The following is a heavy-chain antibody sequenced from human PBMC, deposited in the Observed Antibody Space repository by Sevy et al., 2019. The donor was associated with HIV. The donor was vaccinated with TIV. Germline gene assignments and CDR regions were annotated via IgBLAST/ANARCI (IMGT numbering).Heavy chain of an antibody. CDR3: AKSSQAAIVVVPAAIDY. D-gene: IGHD2-2*01. Sequence: GGSLRLSCAASGFTFDDYDMHWVRQAPGKGLEWVSGISWNSGSIGYADSVKGRFTISRDNAKNSLYLQMNSLRAEDTALYYCAKSSQAAIVVVPAAIDYWGQGTLVTVSS. CDR1: GFTFDDYD. V-gene: IGHV3-9*01. CDR2: ISWNSGSI. J-gene: IGHJ4*02.